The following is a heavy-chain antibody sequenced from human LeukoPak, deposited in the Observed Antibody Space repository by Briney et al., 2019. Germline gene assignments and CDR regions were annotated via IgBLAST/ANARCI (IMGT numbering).Heavy chain of an antibody. Sequence: GGSLRLSCTASGFTFGDYAMSWVRQAPGKGLEWVAVISYDGSNKYYADSVKGRFTISRDNSKNTVHLQMNSLRVEDTAVYYCAKGRGYDMGLDYWGQGTLVTVSS. CDR2: ISYDGSNK. CDR1: GFTFGDYA. D-gene: IGHD3-22*01. J-gene: IGHJ4*02. V-gene: IGHV3-30*04. CDR3: AKGRGYDMGLDY.